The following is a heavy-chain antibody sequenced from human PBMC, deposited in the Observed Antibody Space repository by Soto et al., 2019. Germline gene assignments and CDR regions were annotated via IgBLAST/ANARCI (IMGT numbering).Heavy chain of an antibody. D-gene: IGHD3-22*01. J-gene: IGHJ4*02. CDR2: IDPSDSQT. CDR3: ARQIYDSDTGPNFQYYFDS. CDR1: GYSVAGYW. V-gene: IGHV5-10-1*01. Sequence: PGESLKISCKGSGYSVAGYWITWVRQKPGKGLEWMGRIDPSDSQTYYSPSFRGHVTISATKSITTVFLQWSSLMASDTAMYYCARQIYDSDTGPNFQYYFDSWGQGTPVTVSS.